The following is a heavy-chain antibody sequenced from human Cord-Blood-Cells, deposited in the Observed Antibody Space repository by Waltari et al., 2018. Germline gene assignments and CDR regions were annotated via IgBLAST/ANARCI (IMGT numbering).Heavy chain of an antibody. J-gene: IGHJ3*02. CDR2: IKQDGSEK. D-gene: IGHD6-6*01. Sequence: EVQLVESGGGLVQPGVPLRLSCAATGFTFSIYWMSWVRQAPGKGLEWVANIKQDGSEKYYVDSVKGRFTISRDNAKNSLYLQMNSLRAEDTAVYYCAREVIAAHDAFDIWGQGTMVTVSS. CDR1: GFTFSIYW. CDR3: AREVIAAHDAFDI. V-gene: IGHV3-7*01.